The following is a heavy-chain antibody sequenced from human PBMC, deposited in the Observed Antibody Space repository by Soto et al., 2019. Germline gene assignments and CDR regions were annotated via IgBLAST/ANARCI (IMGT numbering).Heavy chain of an antibody. V-gene: IGHV1-3*05. CDR1: GYTFTSYA. D-gene: IGHD5-18*01. CDR3: AREGYSYEGMDV. J-gene: IGHJ6*02. CDR2: INAGNGNT. Sequence: QVQLVQSGAEEKKPGASVKVSCKASGYTFTSYAMHWVRQAPGQRLEWMGWINAGNGNTKYSQKFEGRVTITRDTSASTAYMELSSLRSEDTAVYYCAREGYSYEGMDVWGQGTTVTVSS.